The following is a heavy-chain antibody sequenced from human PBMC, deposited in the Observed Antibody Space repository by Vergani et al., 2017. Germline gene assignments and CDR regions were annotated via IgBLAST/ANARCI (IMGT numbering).Heavy chain of an antibody. CDR1: GFTFRSYG. J-gene: IGHJ6*02. D-gene: IGHD2-2*01. CDR3: AKGGPQQKYCSSTSCYARYYYGMDV. CDR2: IWYDGSNK. Sequence: QVQLVESGGGVVQPGRSLRLSCAASGFTFRSYGMHWVRQAPGKGLEWVAVIWYDGSNKYYADSVKGRFTISRDNSKNTLYLQMNSLRAEDTAVYYCAKGGPQQKYCSSTSCYARYYYGMDVWGQGTTVTVSS. V-gene: IGHV3-33*06.